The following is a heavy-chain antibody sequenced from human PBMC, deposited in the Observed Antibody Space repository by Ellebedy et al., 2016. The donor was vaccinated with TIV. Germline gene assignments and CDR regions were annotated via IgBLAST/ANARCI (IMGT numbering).Heavy chain of an antibody. CDR1: GFTFSNYW. Sequence: GESLKISXAASGFTFSNYWMHWVRQAPGKGLVWVSRINSDGSSTNYADSVKGRFTISRDNVKNTLYLQMNSLRGEDAAVYYCARGYTALGDWGQGTLITVSS. J-gene: IGHJ1*01. D-gene: IGHD5-18*01. CDR2: INSDGSST. CDR3: ARGYTALGD. V-gene: IGHV3-74*01.